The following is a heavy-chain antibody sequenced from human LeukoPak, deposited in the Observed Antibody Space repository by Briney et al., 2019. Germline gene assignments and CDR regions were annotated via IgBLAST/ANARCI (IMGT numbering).Heavy chain of an antibody. J-gene: IGHJ4*02. D-gene: IGHD2-15*01. CDR1: GYTFTGYY. CDR2: INPNSGGT. Sequence: ASVKVSCKASGYTFTGYYMYWVRQAPGQGLEWMGWINPNSGGTNYAQKFQGRVTMTRNTSISTAYMELSSLRSEDTAVYYCARGAKYCSGGSCYATWGQGTLVTVSS. CDR3: ARGAKYCSGGSCYAT. V-gene: IGHV1-2*02.